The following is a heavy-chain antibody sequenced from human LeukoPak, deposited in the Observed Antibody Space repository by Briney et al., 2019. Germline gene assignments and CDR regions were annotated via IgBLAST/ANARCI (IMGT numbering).Heavy chain of an antibody. CDR2: INAGNGNT. CDR1: GYTFSSYA. CDR3: AADYDGIETLY. J-gene: IGHJ4*02. Sequence: ASVKVSCKASGYTFSSYAMHWVRQAPGQRLEWMGWINAGNGNTKFSHEFQGRVTITRDTSASTAYMELNSLRSEDTAVYYCAADYDGIETLYWGQGTLVTVSS. V-gene: IGHV1-3*03. D-gene: IGHD1-26*01.